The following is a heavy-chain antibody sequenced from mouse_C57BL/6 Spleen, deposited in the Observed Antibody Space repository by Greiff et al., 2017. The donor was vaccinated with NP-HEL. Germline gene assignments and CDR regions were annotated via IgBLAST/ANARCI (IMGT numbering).Heavy chain of an antibody. CDR1: GYTFTSYG. V-gene: IGHV1-81*01. J-gene: IGHJ4*01. CDR3: ARKDYSNYSSYAMDY. D-gene: IGHD2-5*01. Sequence: VQLQESGAELARPGASVKLSCKASGYTFTSYGISWVKQRTGQGLEWIGEIYPRSGNTYYNEKFKGKATLTADKSSSTAYMELRSLTSEDSAVYFCARKDYSNYSSYAMDYWGQGTSVTVSS. CDR2: IYPRSGNT.